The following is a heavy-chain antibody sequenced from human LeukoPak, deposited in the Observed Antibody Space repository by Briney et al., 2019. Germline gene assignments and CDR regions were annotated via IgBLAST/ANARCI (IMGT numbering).Heavy chain of an antibody. D-gene: IGHD1-14*01. Sequence: PSETLSLTCTVSGGSISSDYWSWIRQPPGKGLEWIGYIYYSGSTNYNPSLNSQVTITVDTSKNQFSLTLSSATAADTAVYYCGRANPNTGVLFDYWGQGTPVTAS. CDR2: IYYSGST. V-gene: IGHV4-59*01. CDR3: GRANPNTGVLFDY. CDR1: GGSISSDY. J-gene: IGHJ4*02.